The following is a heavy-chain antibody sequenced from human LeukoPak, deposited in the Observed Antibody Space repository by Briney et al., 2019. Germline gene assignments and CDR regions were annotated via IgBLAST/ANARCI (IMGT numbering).Heavy chain of an antibody. CDR3: ARSFGYGIDAFDI. V-gene: IGHV3-7*03. Sequence: GGSLRLSCAASGFTFSRNWMSWVRQAPGKGLEWVANVNQGGTEKYYVDSVKGRFTISRDNSKNTLYLQMNSLRAEDTAVYYCARSFGYGIDAFDIWGQGTMVTVSS. CDR2: VNQGGTEK. J-gene: IGHJ3*02. CDR1: GFTFSRNW. D-gene: IGHD5-18*01.